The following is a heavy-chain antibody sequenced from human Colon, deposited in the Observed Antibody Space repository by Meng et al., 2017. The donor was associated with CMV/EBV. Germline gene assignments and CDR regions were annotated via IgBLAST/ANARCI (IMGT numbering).Heavy chain of an antibody. CDR1: VYSLTGYY. V-gene: IGHV1-2*02. D-gene: IGHD3-16*01. CDR2: MDPTTGRT. CDR3: ASHSSYVWGSHH. J-gene: IGHJ1*01. Sequence: VQFGCEVRVPGASVKVSCKAAVYSLTGYYIHWVRQAPGQGLEWMGWMDPTTGRTDYAQKFQGTVTMTRDTSISTAYLELSRLTSDDTAVYYCASHSSYVWGSHHWGQGTLVTVSS.